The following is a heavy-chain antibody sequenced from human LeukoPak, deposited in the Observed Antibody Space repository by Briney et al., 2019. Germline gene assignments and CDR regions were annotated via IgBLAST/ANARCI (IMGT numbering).Heavy chain of an antibody. Sequence: PGGSLRLSCAASGFTFSSYAMSWVRLAPGKGLEWVSAISGSGGSTYYADSVKGRFTISRDNSKNTLYLQMNSLRAEDTAVYYCAKGATWIQLWLLKSYFDYWGQGTLVTVSS. D-gene: IGHD5-18*01. J-gene: IGHJ4*02. CDR2: ISGSGGST. CDR1: GFTFSSYA. V-gene: IGHV3-23*01. CDR3: AKGATWIQLWLLKSYFDY.